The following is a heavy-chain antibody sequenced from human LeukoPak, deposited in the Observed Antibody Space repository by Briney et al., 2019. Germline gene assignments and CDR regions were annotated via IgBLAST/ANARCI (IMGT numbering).Heavy chain of an antibody. D-gene: IGHD1-7*01. CDR2: FDPEEGET. CDR1: GYTLTELS. CDR3: ARDHSNWNYAPDF. Sequence: ASVTVSCKVSGYTLTELSMHWVRQAPGKGLEWMGGFDPEEGETLFAQKFQGRVTVTEDTSTDTAYLELSSLRSEDTALYYCARDHSNWNYAPDFWGQGTLVIVSS. V-gene: IGHV1-24*01. J-gene: IGHJ4*02.